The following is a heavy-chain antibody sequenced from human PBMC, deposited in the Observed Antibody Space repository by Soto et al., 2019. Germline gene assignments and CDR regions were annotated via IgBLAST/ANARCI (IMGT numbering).Heavy chain of an antibody. CDR3: AKGTQFFYYYAMDV. CDR1: GFTFNSYG. Sequence: QVQLVESGGGVVQPGRSLRLSCAASGFTFNSYGMHWVRQGPGNGLEWVAFISYDSTKTYYADSVKGRFTISRDNSNSALYVQMSSLRGEDTAVYYCAKGTQFFYYYAMDVWGQGTTVTVSS. J-gene: IGHJ6*02. V-gene: IGHV3-30*18. CDR2: ISYDSTKT.